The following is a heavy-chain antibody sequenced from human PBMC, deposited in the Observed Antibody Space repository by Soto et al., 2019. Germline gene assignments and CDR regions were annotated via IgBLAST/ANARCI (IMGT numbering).Heavy chain of an antibody. D-gene: IGHD3-3*01. Sequence: QVQLVQSGAEVKKPGSSVKVSCKASGGTFSNYAISWVRQAPGLGLEWMGGIVPAFGTPNYAQNLQGRITITADDSTTTVYMDLSSLRSEDTAVYYCARGATIFGVAAYSYYEMEVWGQGTTVTVSS. CDR2: IVPAFGTP. CDR1: GGTFSNYA. V-gene: IGHV1-69*01. CDR3: ARGATIFGVAAYSYYEMEV. J-gene: IGHJ6*02.